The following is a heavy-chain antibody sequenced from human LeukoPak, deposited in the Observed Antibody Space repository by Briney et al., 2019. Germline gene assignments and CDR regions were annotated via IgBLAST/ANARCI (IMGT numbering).Heavy chain of an antibody. D-gene: IGHD5-24*01. J-gene: IGHJ6*03. CDR1: GGSISSGSYY. Sequence: PSETLSLTCTVSGGSISSGSYYWSWIRQPAGKGLEWIGRIYTSGSTNYNPSLKSRVTISVDTSKNQFTLKLSSVTAADTAVYYCAREMAGGGHHYYYYMDVWGKGTTVTISS. V-gene: IGHV4-61*02. CDR3: AREMAGGGHHYYYYMDV. CDR2: IYTSGST.